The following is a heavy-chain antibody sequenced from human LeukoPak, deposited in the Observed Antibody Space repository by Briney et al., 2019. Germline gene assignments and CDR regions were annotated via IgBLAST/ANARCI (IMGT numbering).Heavy chain of an antibody. V-gene: IGHV3-23*01. D-gene: IGHD3-16*02. CDR3: AKDDDYVWGSYRLIDY. CDR2: ISGSGGST. CDR1: GFTFSSYA. J-gene: IGHJ4*02. Sequence: GGSLRLSCAASGFTFSSYAMSWVRQAPGKGLEWVSAISGSGGSTYYADSVKGRFTISRDNSKNTLYLQLNSLRAEDTAVYYCAKDDDYVWGSYRLIDYWGQGTLVTVSS.